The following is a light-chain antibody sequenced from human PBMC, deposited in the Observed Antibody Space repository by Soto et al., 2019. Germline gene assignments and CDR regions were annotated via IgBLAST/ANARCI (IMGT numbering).Light chain of an antibody. CDR3: QQHSAWPLT. V-gene: IGKV3-15*01. Sequence: EIVMTQSPATLSVSPGERATLFCRASQSVRSNFLAWYQQKPGQAPRLLIYGASTRATGIPARFSGSGSGTEFTLTINSLQSDDFAVYYCQQHSAWPLTFGDRTKVEIK. J-gene: IGKJ4*01. CDR1: QSVRSN. CDR2: GAS.